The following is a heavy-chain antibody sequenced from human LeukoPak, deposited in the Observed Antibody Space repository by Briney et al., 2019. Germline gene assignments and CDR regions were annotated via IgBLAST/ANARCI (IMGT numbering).Heavy chain of an antibody. CDR3: ARDQGDILTGYFYYYYGMDV. Sequence: SVKVSCKASGGTFNTYAITWVRQAPGQGLEWMGGIIPIFGTANYAQKFQGRVTITADESTSTAYMELSSLRSEDTAVYYCARDQGDILTGYFYYYYGMDVWGQGTTVTVSS. D-gene: IGHD3-9*01. V-gene: IGHV1-69*13. CDR1: GGTFNTYA. J-gene: IGHJ6*02. CDR2: IIPIFGTA.